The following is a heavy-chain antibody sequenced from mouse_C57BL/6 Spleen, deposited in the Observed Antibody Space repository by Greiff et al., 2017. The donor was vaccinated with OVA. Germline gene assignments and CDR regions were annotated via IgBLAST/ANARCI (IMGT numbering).Heavy chain of an antibody. Sequence: QVQLKQPGAELVKPGASVKMSCKASGYTFTSYWITWVKQRPGQGLEWIGDIYPGSGSTNSNEKFKSKATLTVDTSSSTAYMQLSSLTSEDSAVYYCARKDYSNYGYYAMDYWGQGTSVTVSS. CDR2: IYPGSGST. CDR3: ARKDYSNYGYYAMDY. V-gene: IGHV1-55*01. CDR1: GYTFTSYW. J-gene: IGHJ4*01. D-gene: IGHD2-5*01.